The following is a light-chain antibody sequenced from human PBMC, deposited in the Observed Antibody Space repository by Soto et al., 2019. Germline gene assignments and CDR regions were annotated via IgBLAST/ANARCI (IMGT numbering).Light chain of an antibody. J-gene: IGLJ1*01. CDR3: CSCAGTNVCV. V-gene: IGLV2-11*01. CDR2: DVT. Sequence: QSALTQPRSVSGSPGQSVTISCTGTNNDIGANKYVSWYQHHPGKAPRLMIFDVTKRPSGVPDRLAGSKSGNTASLTISGLQIDDEADYYCCSCAGTNVCVFGSGPKVTVL. CDR1: NNDIGANKY.